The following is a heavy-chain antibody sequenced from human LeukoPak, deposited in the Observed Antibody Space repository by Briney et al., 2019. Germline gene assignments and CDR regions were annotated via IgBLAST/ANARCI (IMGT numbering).Heavy chain of an antibody. V-gene: IGHV3-15*01. CDR1: GFTFSNAW. D-gene: IGHD6-19*01. CDR3: ARVSAHAGIAVAASDY. J-gene: IGHJ4*02. Sequence: PGGSLRLSCVASGFTFSNAWMSWVRQAPGKGLEWVGRIKTNSDGGTSDYAAPVQGRITISRDDSKNMLYVQMNSLKTEDTSLYYCARVSAHAGIAVAASDYWGQGTLVTVSS. CDR2: IKTNSDGGTS.